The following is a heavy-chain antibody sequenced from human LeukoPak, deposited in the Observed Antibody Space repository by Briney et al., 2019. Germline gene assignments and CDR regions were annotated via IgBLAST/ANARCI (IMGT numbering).Heavy chain of an antibody. J-gene: IGHJ4*02. Sequence: PSETLSLTCAVSGGSISSGSFSWSWIRQPPRKGLEWIGYIYHSGSSYYNPSLKSRVTISVDRSKNQFSLKLSSVTAADTAVYYCARVRQRWLQYIDYWGQGTLVTVSS. D-gene: IGHD5-24*01. CDR2: IYHSGSS. CDR3: ARVRQRWLQYIDY. CDR1: GGSISSGSFS. V-gene: IGHV4-30-2*01.